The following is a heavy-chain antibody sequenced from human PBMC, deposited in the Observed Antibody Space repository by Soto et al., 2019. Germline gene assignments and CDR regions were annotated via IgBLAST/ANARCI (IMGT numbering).Heavy chain of an antibody. CDR2: IYWDDDK. D-gene: IGHD6-6*01. Sequence: QITLKESGPTLVKPTQTLTLTCTFSGFSLSTSGVGVGWIRQPPGKALEWLALIYWDDDKRDSPFLKSRLTIATVTSKNPVVLTMTNMDPVDTATYYCANSPYSSSSYYFNYWGQGTLVTVSS. V-gene: IGHV2-5*02. CDR1: GFSLSTSGVG. J-gene: IGHJ4*02. CDR3: ANSPYSSSSYYFNY.